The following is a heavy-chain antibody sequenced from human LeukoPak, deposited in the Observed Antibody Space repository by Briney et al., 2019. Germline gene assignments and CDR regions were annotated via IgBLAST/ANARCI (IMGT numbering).Heavy chain of an antibody. D-gene: IGHD5-24*01. CDR1: GFTFSSYG. Sequence: GSLILSCAASGFTFSSYGMSWVRQAPGKGLEWVSAISGSGGSTYYADSVKGRFTISRDNSKNTLYLQMNSLRAEDMAVYYCAKDPGGWLQEGYWGQGTLVTVSS. CDR3: AKDPGGWLQEGY. V-gene: IGHV3-23*01. J-gene: IGHJ4*02. CDR2: ISGSGGST.